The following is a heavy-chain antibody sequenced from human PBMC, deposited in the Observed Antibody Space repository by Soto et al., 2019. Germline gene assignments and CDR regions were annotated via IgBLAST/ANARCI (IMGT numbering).Heavy chain of an antibody. Sequence: GESLKISCKGSGYSFTSYCISWVRQMPGKGLEWMGRIDPSDSYTNYSPSFQGHVTISADKSISTAYLQWSSLKASDTAMYYCARHLATAYYYGMDVWGQGTTVTVSS. CDR2: IDPSDSYT. J-gene: IGHJ6*02. D-gene: IGHD2-15*01. CDR3: ARHLATAYYYGMDV. V-gene: IGHV5-10-1*01. CDR1: GYSFTSYC.